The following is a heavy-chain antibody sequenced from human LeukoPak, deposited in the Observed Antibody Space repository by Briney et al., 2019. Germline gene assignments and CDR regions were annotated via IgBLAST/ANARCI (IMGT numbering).Heavy chain of an antibody. CDR1: GFTFGDYA. D-gene: IGHD5-24*01. Sequence: GGSLRLSCTASGFTFGDYAMSWVRQAPGKGLEWVGFIRSKAYGGTTEYAASVKGRFTISRDDSKSIAYLQMNSLKTEDTAVYYCARGTWATLYYYYMDVWGKGTTVTVSS. V-gene: IGHV3-49*04. CDR3: ARGTWATLYYYYMDV. J-gene: IGHJ6*03. CDR2: IRSKAYGGTT.